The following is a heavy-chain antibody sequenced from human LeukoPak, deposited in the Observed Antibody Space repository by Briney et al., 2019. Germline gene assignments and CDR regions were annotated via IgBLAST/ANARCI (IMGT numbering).Heavy chain of an antibody. CDR3: AKDGGSSSWYMLDY. CDR2: ISYDGSNK. D-gene: IGHD6-13*01. Sequence: GRSLRLSCAASGFTFSSYGMHWVRQAPGKGLEWVAVISYDGSNKYYADSVKGRFTISRDNSKNTLYLQMNSLRAEDTAVYYCAKDGGSSSWYMLDYWGQGTLVTVSS. J-gene: IGHJ4*02. CDR1: GFTFSSYG. V-gene: IGHV3-30*18.